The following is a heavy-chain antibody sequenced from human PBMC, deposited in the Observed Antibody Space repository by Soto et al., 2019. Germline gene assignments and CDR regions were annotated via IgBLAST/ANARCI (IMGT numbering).Heavy chain of an antibody. V-gene: IGHV4-34*01. Sequence: SETLSLTCAVYGGSFSGYYWSWIRQPPGKGLEWIGEINHSGSTNYNPSLKSRVTISVDTSKNQFSLKLSSVTAADTAVYYCARTVRLNSPSTGDAFDIWGQGTMVTVSS. J-gene: IGHJ3*02. CDR1: GGSFSGYY. CDR3: ARTVRLNSPSTGDAFDI. CDR2: INHSGST. D-gene: IGHD1-20*01.